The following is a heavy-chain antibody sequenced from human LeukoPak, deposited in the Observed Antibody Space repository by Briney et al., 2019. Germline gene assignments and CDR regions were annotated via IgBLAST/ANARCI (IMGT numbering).Heavy chain of an antibody. J-gene: IGHJ4*02. CDR1: GGSISSGGYY. D-gene: IGHD5-12*01. CDR2: IYYSGST. Sequence: PSQTLSLTCTVSGGSISSGGYYWSWIRQHPGKGLEWIGYIYYSGSTYYNPSLKSRVTISVDTSKNQFSLKLSSVTAADTAVYYCARVGYSGYDRYYFDYWGQGTLVTVSS. V-gene: IGHV4-31*03. CDR3: ARVGYSGYDRYYFDY.